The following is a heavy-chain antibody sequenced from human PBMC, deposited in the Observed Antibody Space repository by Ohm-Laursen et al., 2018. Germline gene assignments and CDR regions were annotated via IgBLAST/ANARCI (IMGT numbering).Heavy chain of an antibody. J-gene: IGHJ4*02. V-gene: IGHV3-48*03. CDR2: ISSSGSTI. CDR1: GFTFSSYE. CDR3: ARLATGSSSYYFDY. Sequence: SLRLSCAASGFTFSSYEMNWVRQPPGKGLEWVSYISSSGSTIYHADSVKGRFTISRDNAKNSLYLQMNSLGAEDTAVYYCARLATGSSSYYFDYWGQGTLVTVSS. D-gene: IGHD3-10*01.